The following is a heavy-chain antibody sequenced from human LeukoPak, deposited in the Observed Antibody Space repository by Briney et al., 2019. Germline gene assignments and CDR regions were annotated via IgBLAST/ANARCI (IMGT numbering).Heavy chain of an antibody. CDR1: EFIFSSYE. J-gene: IGHJ4*02. Sequence: GGSLRLSCVASEFIFSSYEMNWVRQAPGKGLEWLSYISSSGRTIYYADSVKGRFTISRDNAKNSLYLLMNSLRAEDTAVYYCARIKREDGDVGNWGQGTLVTVSS. D-gene: IGHD3-10*01. V-gene: IGHV3-48*03. CDR3: ARIKREDGDVGN. CDR2: ISSSGRTI.